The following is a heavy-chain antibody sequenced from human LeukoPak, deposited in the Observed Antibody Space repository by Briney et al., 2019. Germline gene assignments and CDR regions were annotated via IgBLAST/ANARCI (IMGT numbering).Heavy chain of an antibody. CDR2: IYASDSEI. CDR1: GYTFNAYW. Sequence: GESLKISCKGSGYTFNAYWIGWVRQMPGKGLEWMGVIYASDSEIRYSPSFQGQVTISVDKSISTAYLQWSSLKASDTAMYYCARHSRGSKDYWGQGTLVTVSS. V-gene: IGHV5-51*01. J-gene: IGHJ4*02. D-gene: IGHD5-12*01. CDR3: ARHSRGSKDY.